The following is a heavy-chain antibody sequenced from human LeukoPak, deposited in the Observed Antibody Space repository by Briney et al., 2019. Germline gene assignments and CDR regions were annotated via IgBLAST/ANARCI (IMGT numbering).Heavy chain of an antibody. CDR1: GYTFTSYC. D-gene: IGHD3-10*01. CDR3: ARAGPITRVREVIIAHCDY. J-gene: IGHJ4*02. V-gene: IGHV1-2*02. Sequence: GASVKVSCKASGYTFTSYCMNWVRQAPGQGLEWMGWINPNSGGTNYAQKFQGRVTMTRDTSISTAYMELSRLRSDDSAVDYCARAGPITRVREVIIAHCDYWGQGTLVTVSS. CDR2: INPNSGGT.